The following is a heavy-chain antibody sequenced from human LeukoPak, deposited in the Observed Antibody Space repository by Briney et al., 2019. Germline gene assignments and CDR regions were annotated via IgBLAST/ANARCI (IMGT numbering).Heavy chain of an antibody. CDR1: GFTFSSYG. CDR2: IWYDGSNK. J-gene: IGHJ4*02. Sequence: GGSLRLSCAASGFTFSSYGMHWVRQAPGKGLEWVAVIWYDGSNKYYADSVKGRFTISRDNSKNTLYLQMNSLRAEDTAVYYCARSIAAAGTLGNFDYWGQGTLVTVSS. V-gene: IGHV3-33*01. D-gene: IGHD6-13*01. CDR3: ARSIAAAGTLGNFDY.